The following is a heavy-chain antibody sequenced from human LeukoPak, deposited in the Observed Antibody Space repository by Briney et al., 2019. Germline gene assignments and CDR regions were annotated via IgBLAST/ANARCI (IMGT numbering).Heavy chain of an antibody. Sequence: TSETLSLTCAVSGGSINSGSYYWSWIRQPAGKGLEWIGRIYTSGSTNYNPSLKSRVTISVDTSKNQFSLKLSSVTAADTAVYYCAREGQWEPDGFDIWGQGTMVTVSS. CDR3: AREGQWEPDGFDI. D-gene: IGHD1-26*01. J-gene: IGHJ3*02. CDR1: GGSINSGSYY. V-gene: IGHV4-61*02. CDR2: IYTSGST.